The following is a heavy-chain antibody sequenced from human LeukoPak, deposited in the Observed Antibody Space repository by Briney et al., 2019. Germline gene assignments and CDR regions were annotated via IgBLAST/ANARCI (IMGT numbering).Heavy chain of an antibody. V-gene: IGHV1-2*06. CDR1: GYTFTGYY. D-gene: IGHD3-16*01. CDR2: INPNSGGT. CDR3: ARDPGDPDYYYYYYYMDV. J-gene: IGHJ6*03. Sequence: GASVKVSCKASGYTFTGYYMHWVRQAPGQGLEWMGRINPNSGGTNYAQKFQGRVTMTRDTSISTAYMELSRLRSDDTAVYYCARDPGDPDYYYYYYYMDVWGKGTTVTVSS.